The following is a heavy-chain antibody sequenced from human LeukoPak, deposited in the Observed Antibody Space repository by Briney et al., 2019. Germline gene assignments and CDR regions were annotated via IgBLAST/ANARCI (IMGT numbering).Heavy chain of an antibody. CDR3: ARAVRITIFGVVPSWFDP. CDR2: ISSSSSTI. V-gene: IGHV3-48*01. J-gene: IGHJ5*02. D-gene: IGHD3-3*01. CDR1: GFTVSSYS. Sequence: GGSLRLSCAASGFTVSSYSMNWVRQAPGKGLEWVSYISSSSSTIYYADSVKGRFTISRDNAKNSLYLQMNSLRAEDTAVYYCARAVRITIFGVVPSWFDPWGQGTLVTVSS.